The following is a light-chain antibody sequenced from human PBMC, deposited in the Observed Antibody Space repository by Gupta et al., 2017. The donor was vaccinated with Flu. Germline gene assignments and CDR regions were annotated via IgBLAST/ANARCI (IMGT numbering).Light chain of an antibody. V-gene: IGKV2-30*02. Sequence: DVVMTQSPLSLSVTVGQPASISCRSSQSLVHSDGNTYLHWFQQRPGQSPRRLIYKISNRDSGVPDRFSGSGSGTEYTLEISRVEAEDVGIYYCMHDVNWTWTFGQGTKVEIK. J-gene: IGKJ1*01. CDR2: KIS. CDR1: QSLVHSDGNTY. CDR3: MHDVNWTWT.